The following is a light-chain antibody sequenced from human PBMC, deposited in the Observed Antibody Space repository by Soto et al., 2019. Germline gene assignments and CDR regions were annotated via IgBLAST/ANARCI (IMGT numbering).Light chain of an antibody. V-gene: IGKV2-28*01. CDR2: LGS. CDR3: MQGKQIPRT. Sequence: DIVMTQSPLSLPVTPGEPASISCRSSQSLLQTDGYIYLDWYLQKAGQSPQLLIYLGSNRASGVPDRFSGSGSGTDFTLKISRVEAEDVGVYYCMQGKQIPRTFGQGTKVEIK. CDR1: QSLLQTDGYIY. J-gene: IGKJ1*01.